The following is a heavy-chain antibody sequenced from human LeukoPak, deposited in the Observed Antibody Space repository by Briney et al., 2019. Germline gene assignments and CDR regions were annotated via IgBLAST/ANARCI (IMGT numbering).Heavy chain of an antibody. V-gene: IGHV4-34*01. CDR2: INHSGST. CDR1: GGSFSGYY. D-gene: IGHD3-9*01. Sequence: SETLSLTCAVYGGSFSGYYWSWIRQPPGKGLEWIGEINHSGSTNYNPSLKSRVTISVDTSKNQFSLKLSSVTAADTAVYYCASSPLRYFDWSLNYFDYWGQGTLVTVSS. CDR3: ASSPLRYFDWSLNYFDY. J-gene: IGHJ4*02.